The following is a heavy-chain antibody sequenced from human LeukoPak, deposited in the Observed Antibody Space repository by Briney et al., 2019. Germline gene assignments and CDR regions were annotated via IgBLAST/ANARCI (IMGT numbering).Heavy chain of an antibody. V-gene: IGHV3-74*01. CDR2: LKSDGSST. Sequence: GGSLRLSCAASGFTLTTYWMHWVRQAPGKGLVWVSRLKSDGSSTSYADSVKGRFTISRDNAKNTLYLQMNNLRPEDTALYYCARDNYVWGSYRSNWFGPWGQGTLVTVSS. J-gene: IGHJ5*02. CDR1: GFTLTTYW. D-gene: IGHD3-16*02. CDR3: ARDNYVWGSYRSNWFGP.